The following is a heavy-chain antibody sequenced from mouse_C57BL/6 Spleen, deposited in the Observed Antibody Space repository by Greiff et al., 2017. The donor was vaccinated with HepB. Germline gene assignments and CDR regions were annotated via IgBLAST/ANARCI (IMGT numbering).Heavy chain of an antibody. CDR2: INPNNGGT. V-gene: IGHV1-26*01. CDR3: AALLHEGLHY. CDR1: GYTFTDYY. J-gene: IGHJ4*01. D-gene: IGHD1-1*01. Sequence: EVQLQQSGPELVKPGASVKISCKASGYTFTDYYMNWVKQSHGKSLEWIGDINPNNGGTSYNQKFKGKATLTVDKSSSTAYMELRSLTSEDSAVYYCAALLHEGLHYWGQGTSVTVSS.